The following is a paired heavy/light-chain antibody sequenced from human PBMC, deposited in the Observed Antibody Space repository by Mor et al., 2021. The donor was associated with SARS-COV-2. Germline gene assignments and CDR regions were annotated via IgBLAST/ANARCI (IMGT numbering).Light chain of an antibody. CDR3: SSYSGRTTLGV. J-gene: IGLJ1*01. CDR1: SNDVGGYDY. V-gene: IGLV2-14*03. CDR2: DVT. Sequence: QSALTQPASVSGSLGQSITLSCIGTSNDVGGYDYVYWFQQHPGKAPKLMIYDVTNRPSGVPTRFSGSKSGNTASLTISGLQAEDEADYYCSSYSGRTTLGVFGTGTKVTVL.
Heavy chain of an antibody. J-gene: IGHJ4*02. V-gene: IGHV5-51*03. CDR3: AKGTPYED. Sequence: EVQLVQSGAEVKKPGESLKISCKGSGYSFTNYWIGWVRQMSGKGLEWMGIIFPNDSEIRYSPSFRGQVTISVDKSINTAYLQWSSLKASDSAIYYCAKGTPYEDWGQGTLVTVSS. CDR2: IFPNDSEI. D-gene: IGHD5-12*01. CDR1: GYSFTNYW.